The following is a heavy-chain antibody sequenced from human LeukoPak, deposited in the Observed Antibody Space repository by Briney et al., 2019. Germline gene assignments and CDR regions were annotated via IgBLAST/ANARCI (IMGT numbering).Heavy chain of an antibody. CDR3: ARSLGD. D-gene: IGHD3-16*01. J-gene: IGHJ4*01. Sequence: GGSLRLSCAASGFNFRKYWMQWVRQVPGKGLVWVSEINPDGDYSGHSNSVRGRFTISRDNAKNTLYLQMTSLSAGDTAVYYCARSLGDWGQGTLVSVSS. V-gene: IGHV3-74*01. CDR2: INPDGDYS. CDR1: GFNFRKYW.